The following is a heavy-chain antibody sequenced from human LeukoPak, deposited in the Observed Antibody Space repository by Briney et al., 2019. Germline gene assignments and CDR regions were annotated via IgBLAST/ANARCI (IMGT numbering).Heavy chain of an antibody. V-gene: IGHV3-23*01. Sequence: GGSLRLSCDASGFTFSSYALSWVRQAPGKGLAWVSVISSSADSTYYAAFVKGRFTISRDNSKSTLYLQINNVRAEDTAVYYCAKPLEKYTYGGNFDCWGQGILVTVSS. J-gene: IGHJ4*02. CDR1: GFTFSSYA. D-gene: IGHD4-23*01. CDR2: ISSSADST. CDR3: AKPLEKYTYGGNFDC.